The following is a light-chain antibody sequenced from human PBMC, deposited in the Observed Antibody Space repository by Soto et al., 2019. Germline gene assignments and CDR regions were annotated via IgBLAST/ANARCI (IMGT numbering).Light chain of an antibody. V-gene: IGLV2-14*01. J-gene: IGLJ1*01. CDR2: EVS. CDR1: SSDVGGYNY. Sequence: HSSLTHPASWFGSPEQSITISCTGTSSDVGGYNYVSWYQQHPGKAPKLMIYEVSNRPSGVSNRFSGSKSGNTASLTISGLQAEDEADYYCSSYTSSSTQVFGTGTKVTVL. CDR3: SSYTSSSTQV.